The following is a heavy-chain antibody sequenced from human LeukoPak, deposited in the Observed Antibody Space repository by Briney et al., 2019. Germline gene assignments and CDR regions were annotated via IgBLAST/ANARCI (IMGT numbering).Heavy chain of an antibody. D-gene: IGHD5-18*01. Sequence: PGGSLRLSCAASGFTFSSYAMSWVRQAPGKGLEWVSAISGSGGSTYYADSVKGRFTISRDNSKNTLYLQMNSLRAEDTAVYYCARDYIKRGYSYGYFDYWGQGTLVTVSS. J-gene: IGHJ4*02. V-gene: IGHV3-23*01. CDR3: ARDYIKRGYSYGYFDY. CDR2: ISGSGGST. CDR1: GFTFSSYA.